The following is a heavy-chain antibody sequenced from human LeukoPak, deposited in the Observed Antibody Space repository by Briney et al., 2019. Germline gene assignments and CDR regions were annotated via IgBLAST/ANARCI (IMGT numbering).Heavy chain of an antibody. Sequence: SETLSRTCIVSGGSINSYYWSWIRQPPGKGLESIGYIHYTGSTNYNPSLKSRVTISVDTSKNQFSLKLSSVTAADTAIYYCARGGYYGSGNDFRFDPWGQGTLVTVSS. CDR2: IHYTGST. J-gene: IGHJ5*02. CDR3: ARGGYYGSGNDFRFDP. CDR1: GGSINSYY. D-gene: IGHD3-10*01. V-gene: IGHV4-59*01.